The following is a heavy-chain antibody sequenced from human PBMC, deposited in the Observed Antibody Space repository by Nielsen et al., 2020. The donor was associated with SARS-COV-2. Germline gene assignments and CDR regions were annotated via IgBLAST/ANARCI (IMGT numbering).Heavy chain of an antibody. CDR3: AKEAHGMDV. V-gene: IGHV3-9*01. J-gene: IGHJ6*02. CDR1: GFTFDDYA. CDR2: ISWNSGSI. Sequence: GGSLRLSCAASGFTFDDYAMHWVRQAPGKGLEWVSGISWNSGSIGYADSVKGRFTISRDNAKNSLYLQMNSLRAEDTASYYCAKEAHGMDVWGQGTTVTVSS.